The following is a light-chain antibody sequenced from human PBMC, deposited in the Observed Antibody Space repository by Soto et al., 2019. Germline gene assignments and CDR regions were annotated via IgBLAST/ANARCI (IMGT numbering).Light chain of an antibody. CDR3: QQSYITPYT. CDR2: AAS. Sequence: DIQMTQSPSSLSVSVGDTVTITCRASQSISVHLNWYQQKPGKVPKLLIYAASNLQSGVPSSFSGSGSETDFALTISSLQPEDFATYSCQQSYITPYTFGQGTKLQIK. CDR1: QSISVH. V-gene: IGKV1-39*01. J-gene: IGKJ2*01.